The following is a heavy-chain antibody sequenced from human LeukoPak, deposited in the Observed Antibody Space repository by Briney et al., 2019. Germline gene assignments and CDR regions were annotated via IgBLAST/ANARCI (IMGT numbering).Heavy chain of an antibody. V-gene: IGHV3-33*01. CDR3: VRDSGFLSSGTYQAPFDY. J-gene: IGHJ4*02. Sequence: GGSLRLSCAASGFTFSSYGMHWVRQAPGKGLEWVAVILSDGSKEFYTDSVKGRFTISRDNSKNTLYLQMNSLRAEDTAVYYCVRDSGFLSSGTYQAPFDYWGQGTLVTVSS. CDR2: ILSDGSKE. D-gene: IGHD3-22*01. CDR1: GFTFSSYG.